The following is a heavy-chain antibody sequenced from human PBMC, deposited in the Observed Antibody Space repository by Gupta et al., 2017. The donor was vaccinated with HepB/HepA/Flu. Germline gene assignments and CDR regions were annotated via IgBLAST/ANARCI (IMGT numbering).Heavy chain of an antibody. J-gene: IGHJ5*01. CDR1: TYTFTNHY. Sequence: QVHLVQSGAEVKKPGASLTVSCRTSTYTFTNHYIHWLRKAPGQGLECMGWMEHISGATNAEQKYKGMRIMTKDRYISTADMGLVCPISDVNAVYYCARELGAECAGDN. D-gene: IGHD2-21*01. CDR2: MEHISGAT. V-gene: IGHV1-2*02. CDR3: ARELGAECAGDN.